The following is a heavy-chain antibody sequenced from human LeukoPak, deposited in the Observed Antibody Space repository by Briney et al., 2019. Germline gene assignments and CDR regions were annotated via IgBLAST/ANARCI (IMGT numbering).Heavy chain of an antibody. V-gene: IGHV5-51*01. D-gene: IGHD3-22*01. J-gene: IGHJ4*02. CDR1: GYSFINYW. CDR3: ARLSPDYYDSSAYIDY. CDR2: IYPGDSDT. Sequence: GESLQISFKGSGYSFINYWIGWVRQMPGKGLEWMGIIYPGDSDTRYSPSFQGQVTISADKSISTAYLQWSSLKASDTAMYYCARLSPDYYDSSAYIDYWGQGTLVTVSS.